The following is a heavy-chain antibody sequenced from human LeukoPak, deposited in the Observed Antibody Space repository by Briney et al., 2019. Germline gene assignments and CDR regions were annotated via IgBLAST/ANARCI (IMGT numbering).Heavy chain of an antibody. CDR2: IKRKIEAEAT. D-gene: IGHD3-10*01. J-gene: IGHJ4*02. Sequence: GGSLRLSCAASEFSFSSHSMNWVRQAPGKGLEWVGRIKRKIEAEATDYAAPVKGRFTISRDDSKSTLYLQMNSLKSEDTAVYYCTTLSFVWFGDDYWGQGTLVTVS. V-gene: IGHV3-15*01. CDR3: TTLSFVWFGDDY. CDR1: EFSFSSHS.